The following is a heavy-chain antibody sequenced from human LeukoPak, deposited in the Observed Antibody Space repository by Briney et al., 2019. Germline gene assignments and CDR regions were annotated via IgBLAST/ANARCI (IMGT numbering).Heavy chain of an antibody. CDR3: ARVRDSSGYYTSPLD. D-gene: IGHD3-22*01. CDR2: IIPIFGTA. CDR1: GGTFSSYA. Sequence: SVKVSCKASGGTFSSYAISWVRQPPGQGLEWMGGIIPIFGTANYAQKFQGRVTITADESTSTAYMELSSLRSEDTAVYYCARVRDSSGYYTSPLDWGQGTLVTVSS. V-gene: IGHV1-69*13. J-gene: IGHJ4*02.